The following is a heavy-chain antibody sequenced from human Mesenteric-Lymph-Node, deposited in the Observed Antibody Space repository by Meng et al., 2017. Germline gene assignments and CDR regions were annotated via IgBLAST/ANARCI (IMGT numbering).Heavy chain of an antibody. CDR3: ARSVGVISSVDY. CDR1: GGSISSYY. V-gene: IGHV4-59*01. J-gene: IGHJ4*02. D-gene: IGHD3-10*01. Sequence: SETLSLTCTVSGGSISSYYWSWIRQPPGKGLEWIGYIYYSGSTNYNPSLKSRVTISVDTSKNQFSLKLSSVTAADTAVYYCARSVGVISSVDYWGQGTLVTVSS. CDR2: IYYSGST.